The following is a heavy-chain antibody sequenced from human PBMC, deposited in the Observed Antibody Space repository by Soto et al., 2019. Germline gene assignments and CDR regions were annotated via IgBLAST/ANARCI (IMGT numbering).Heavy chain of an antibody. Sequence: QLQLQESGSGLVKPSQTLSLTCAVSGGSISSGGYSWSWIRQPPGKGLEWIGYSYHSGSTDYNPSVKSRVPVSVDRSKNQFSLKLSSVTAADTAVFYGARGLVTKVDCWGQGTLVTVSS. CDR1: GGSISSGGYS. V-gene: IGHV4-30-2*01. CDR2: SYHSGST. J-gene: IGHJ4*02. D-gene: IGHD3-10*01. CDR3: ARGLVTKVDC.